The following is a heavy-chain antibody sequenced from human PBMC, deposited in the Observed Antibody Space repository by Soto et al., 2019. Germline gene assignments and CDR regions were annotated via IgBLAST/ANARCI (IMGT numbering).Heavy chain of an antibody. J-gene: IGHJ6*03. CDR1: GFTFGDYA. D-gene: IGHD6-13*01. V-gene: IGHV3-49*03. CDR2: IRSKAYGGTT. Sequence: GGSLRLSCTASGFTFGDYAMSWFRQAPGKGLEWVGFIRSKAYGGTTEYAASVKGRFTISRDDSKSIAYLQMNSLKTEDTAVYYCTREGTGIAAAGTGVNYYYYYYMDVWGKGTTVTVSS. CDR3: TREGTGIAAAGTGVNYYYYYYMDV.